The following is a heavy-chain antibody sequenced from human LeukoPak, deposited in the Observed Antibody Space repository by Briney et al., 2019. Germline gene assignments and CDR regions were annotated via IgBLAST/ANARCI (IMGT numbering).Heavy chain of an antibody. CDR2: INPNSGGT. V-gene: IGHV1-2*02. D-gene: IGHD1-7*01. Sequence: ASVKVSCKASGYTFTGYYMHWVRQAPGQGLEWVGWINPNSGGTNYAQKFQGRVTMTRDTSISTAYMELSRLRSDDTAVYSCARAGRGQTGTYNWFDLWGQGNLVTVSS. J-gene: IGHJ5*02. CDR1: GYTFTGYY. CDR3: ARAGRGQTGTYNWFDL.